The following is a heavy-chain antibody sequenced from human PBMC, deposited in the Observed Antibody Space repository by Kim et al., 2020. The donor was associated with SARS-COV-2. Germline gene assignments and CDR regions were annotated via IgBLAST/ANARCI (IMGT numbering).Heavy chain of an antibody. V-gene: IGHV3-23*01. CDR3: AKDPGSYSGLFDY. CDR1: GFIFSTSA. Sequence: GGSLRLSCAASGFIFSTSAMHWVRQAPGKGLEWVAAICASGSSTYYADSVKGRFTISRDNSKNTLYLQVNSLRDDDTAVYYCAKDPGSYSGLFDYLDQG. J-gene: IGHJ4*02. D-gene: IGHD1-26*01. CDR2: ICASGSST.